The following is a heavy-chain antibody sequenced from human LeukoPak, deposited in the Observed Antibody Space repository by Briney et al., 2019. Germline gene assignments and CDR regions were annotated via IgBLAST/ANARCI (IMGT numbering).Heavy chain of an antibody. CDR3: AKNRYSYGVADY. CDR2: ISGSGGST. J-gene: IGHJ4*02. D-gene: IGHD5-18*01. V-gene: IGHV3-23*01. CDR1: GFTFSSYA. Sequence: PGGSPRLSCAASGFTFSSYAMSWVRQAPGKGLEWVSAISGSGGSTYYADSVKGRFTISRDNSKNTLYLQMNSLRAEDTAVYYCAKNRYSYGVADYWGQGTLVTVSS.